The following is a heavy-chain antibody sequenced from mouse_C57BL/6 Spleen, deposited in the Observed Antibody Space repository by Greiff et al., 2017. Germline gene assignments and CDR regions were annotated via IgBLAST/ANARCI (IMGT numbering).Heavy chain of an antibody. CDR1: GYTFTSYW. Sequence: VQLQQPGAELVRPGTSVKLSCKASGYTFTSYWMHWVKQRPGQGLEWIGVIDPSDSYTNYNQKFKGKATLTVDTSSSTAYMQLSSLTSEDSAVYYCARIGSSGYAMDYWGQGTSVTVSS. D-gene: IGHD3-2*02. CDR2: IDPSDSYT. J-gene: IGHJ4*01. CDR3: ARIGSSGYAMDY. V-gene: IGHV1-59*01.